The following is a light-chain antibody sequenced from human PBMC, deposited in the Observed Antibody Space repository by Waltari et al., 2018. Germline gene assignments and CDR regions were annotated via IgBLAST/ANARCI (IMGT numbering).Light chain of an antibody. CDR1: RSTIERNT. CDR3: AVWDDSLSGVV. Sequence: QSVLTQAPSASGTPGRRVTTSCSGSRSTIERNTVNWYLQLPGTAPKLLIYSNNQRPSGVPDRFSGSKSGTSASLAISGLQSEDEAEYSCAVWDDSLSGVVFGGGTKLTVL. V-gene: IGLV1-44*01. CDR2: SNN. J-gene: IGLJ2*01.